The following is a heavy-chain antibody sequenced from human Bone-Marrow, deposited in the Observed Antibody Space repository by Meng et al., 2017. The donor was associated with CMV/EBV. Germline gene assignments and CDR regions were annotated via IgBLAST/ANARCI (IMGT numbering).Heavy chain of an antibody. CDR2: INQSEGT. J-gene: IGHJ6*02. D-gene: IGHD2-15*01. Sequence: GSLRLSCAVYGGSFSGHFWSWIRQPPGKGLEWIGDINQSEGTHYNPSLKSRATISVDTSKNQLSLKLSYVTAADTAVYYCARGLVVVAITRPQKCYYYCFMDVWGQGTTVTVSS. V-gene: IGHV4-34*01. CDR3: ARGLVVVAITRPQKCYYYCFMDV. CDR1: GGSFSGHF.